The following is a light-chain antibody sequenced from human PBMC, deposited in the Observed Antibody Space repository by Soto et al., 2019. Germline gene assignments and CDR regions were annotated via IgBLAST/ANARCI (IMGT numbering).Light chain of an antibody. Sequence: QSVLTQPASVSGSPGQSITISCTGSRSDLGTYNLVSWYQQHPGKAPKVVIYEVNKRPSGVSNRFSGSKSGNTASLTISGLQAEDEAHYHCSSYAGSSSWVFGGGTKLTVL. CDR2: EVN. CDR3: SSYAGSSSWV. V-gene: IGLV2-23*02. J-gene: IGLJ3*02. CDR1: RSDLGTYNL.